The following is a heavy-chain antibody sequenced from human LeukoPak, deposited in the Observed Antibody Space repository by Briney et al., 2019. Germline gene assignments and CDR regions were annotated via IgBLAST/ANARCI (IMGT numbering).Heavy chain of an antibody. CDR3: AKEVVTAMSSFDP. D-gene: IGHD2-21*02. J-gene: IGHJ5*02. CDR1: GFTFSSYN. CDR2: ITSKSNYI. V-gene: IGHV3-21*04. Sequence: PGGSLRLSCAASGFTFSSYNMHWVRQAPRKGLEWVSSITSKSNYIYYADSVKGRFTMSRDNGKDSLYLQMDSLRAEDTAVCYCAKEVVTAMSSFDPWGQGTLVTVSS.